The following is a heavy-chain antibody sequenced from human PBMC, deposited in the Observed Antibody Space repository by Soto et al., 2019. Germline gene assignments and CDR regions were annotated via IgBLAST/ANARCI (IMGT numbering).Heavy chain of an antibody. D-gene: IGHD2-21*01. CDR2: IYASGST. J-gene: IGHJ4*02. V-gene: IGHV4-4*07. Sequence: SETLSLTCTVSGGSISPYYWSWIRQPAGKGLEWIGRIYASGSTNYNPSLKGRVTMSVATSKNQFSLKLSSMTAADTAVYYCARGGMVIIQSATDFDYWGQGTLVTVSS. CDR3: ARGGMVIIQSATDFDY. CDR1: GGSISPYY.